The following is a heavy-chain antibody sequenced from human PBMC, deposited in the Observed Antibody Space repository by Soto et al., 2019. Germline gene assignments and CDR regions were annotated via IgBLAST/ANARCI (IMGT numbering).Heavy chain of an antibody. Sequence: GGSLRLSCAASGFTFSSYAMSWVRQAPGKGLEWVSAISGSGGSTYYADSVKGRFTISRDNPKNTLYLQMNSLRAEDTAVYYCAKSGSSSATYYYYHYMDVWGKGTTVTVSS. J-gene: IGHJ6*03. V-gene: IGHV3-23*01. CDR3: AKSGSSSATYYYYHYMDV. CDR2: ISGSGGST. D-gene: IGHD6-6*01. CDR1: GFTFSSYA.